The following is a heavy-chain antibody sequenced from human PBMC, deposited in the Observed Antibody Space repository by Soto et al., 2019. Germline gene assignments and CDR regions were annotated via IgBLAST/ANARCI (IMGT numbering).Heavy chain of an antibody. D-gene: IGHD3-22*01. V-gene: IGHV4-34*01. CDR3: ARVGGRRYYYDSSGYYYDY. Sequence: PSETLSLTCAVYGGSFSGYYWSWIRQPPGKGLEWIGEINHSGSTNYNPSLKSRVTISVDTSKNQFSLKLSSVTAADTAVYYCARVGGRRYYYDSSGYYYDYWGQGTLVTVSS. CDR1: GGSFSGYY. J-gene: IGHJ4*02. CDR2: INHSGST.